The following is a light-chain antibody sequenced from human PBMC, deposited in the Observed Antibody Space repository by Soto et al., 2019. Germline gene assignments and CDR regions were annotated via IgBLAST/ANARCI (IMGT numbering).Light chain of an antibody. J-gene: IGKJ2*01. CDR1: QSVSSN. CDR2: GAS. Sequence: EIVMTQSPATLSVSPGERATLSCRASQSVSSNLAWYQQKPGQAPRLLIYGASTRATGIPARFSGSGSGTECTLTISSLQSEEFAVYYCQQYNNWLYTFGQGTKLEIK. CDR3: QQYNNWLYT. V-gene: IGKV3-15*01.